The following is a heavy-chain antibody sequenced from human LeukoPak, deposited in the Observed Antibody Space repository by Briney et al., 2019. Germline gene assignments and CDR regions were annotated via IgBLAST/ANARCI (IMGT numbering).Heavy chain of an antibody. V-gene: IGHV4-59*11. CDR1: GGSLTSHF. Sequence: SETLSLTCTVSGGSLTSHFWGWIRQPPGRGLEWIAYMFDSVNTKDNPSLKSRLTLSADTSKNQFSLRLSSVTAADTAVYYCATIKRGSIFGYFDFWGQGIKVTVSS. D-gene: IGHD5-18*01. CDR2: MFDSVNT. J-gene: IGHJ4*02. CDR3: ATIKRGSIFGYFDF.